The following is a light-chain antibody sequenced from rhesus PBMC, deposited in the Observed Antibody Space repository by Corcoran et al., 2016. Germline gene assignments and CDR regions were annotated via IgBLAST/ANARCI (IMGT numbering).Light chain of an antibody. J-gene: IGKJ4*01. Sequence: EIVMTQSPATLSLSPGERATLSCRASQSVSSSLAWYQQKPGQAPRLLIYGTSSRATGIPDRVSGSGSGTEFNLTSSSLEPEDFAVYDCQQYSNWLTFGGGTKGEIK. V-gene: IGKV3-42*03. CDR1: QSVSSS. CDR3: QQYSNWLT. CDR2: GTS.